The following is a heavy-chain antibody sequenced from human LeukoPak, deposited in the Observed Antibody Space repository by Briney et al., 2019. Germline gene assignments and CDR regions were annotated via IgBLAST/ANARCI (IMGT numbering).Heavy chain of an antibody. CDR1: GGSFSGYY. D-gene: IGHD2-2*02. Sequence: PSETLSLTCAVYGGSFSGYYWSWIRQPPGKGLEWIGEINHSGSTNYNPSLKSRVTISVDTSKNQFSLKLSSVTAADTAVYYCARARGYCSSTSCYTGVWFDPWGQGTLVTVSS. J-gene: IGHJ5*02. V-gene: IGHV4-34*01. CDR3: ARARGYCSSTSCYTGVWFDP. CDR2: INHSGST.